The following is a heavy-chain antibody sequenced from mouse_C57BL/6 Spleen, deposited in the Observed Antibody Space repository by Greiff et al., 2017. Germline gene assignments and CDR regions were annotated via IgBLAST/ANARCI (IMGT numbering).Heavy chain of an antibody. V-gene: IGHV1-55*01. CDR3: ARGITTVVARGYAMDY. CDR1: GYTFTSYW. CDR2: IYPGSGST. J-gene: IGHJ4*01. Sequence: VQLQQSGAELVKPGASVKMSCKASGYTFTSYWITWVKQRPGQGLEWIGDIYPGSGSTNYNEKFKSKATLTVDTSSSTAYMQLSSLTSEDSAVYYCARGITTVVARGYAMDYWGQGTSVTVSS. D-gene: IGHD1-1*01.